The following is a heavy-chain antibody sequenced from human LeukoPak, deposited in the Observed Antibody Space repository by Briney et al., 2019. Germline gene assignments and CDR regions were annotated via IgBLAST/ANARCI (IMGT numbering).Heavy chain of an antibody. Sequence: GGSLRLSCAASGFTFSSYSMNWVRQAPGKGLEWVSSISSSSSYIYYADSVKGRFTISRDNAKNSLYLQMNSLRAEDTAVYYCARERNMITFGGVIDPDAFDIWGQGTMVTVSS. V-gene: IGHV3-21*01. CDR3: ARERNMITFGGVIDPDAFDI. CDR2: ISSSSSYI. CDR1: GFTFSSYS. D-gene: IGHD3-16*02. J-gene: IGHJ3*02.